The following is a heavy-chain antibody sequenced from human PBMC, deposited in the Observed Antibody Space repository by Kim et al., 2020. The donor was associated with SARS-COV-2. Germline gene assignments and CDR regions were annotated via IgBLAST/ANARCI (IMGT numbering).Heavy chain of an antibody. D-gene: IGHD1-26*01. V-gene: IGHV3-73*01. CDR2: IRSKANSYAT. J-gene: IGHJ6*02. Sequence: GGSLRLSCAASGFTFSGSAMHWVRQASGKGLEWVGRIRSKANSYATAYAASVKGRFTISRDDSKNTAYLQMNSLKTEDTAVYYCTRRAVGLYYGMDVWGQGTTVTVSS. CDR3: TRRAVGLYYGMDV. CDR1: GFTFSGSA.